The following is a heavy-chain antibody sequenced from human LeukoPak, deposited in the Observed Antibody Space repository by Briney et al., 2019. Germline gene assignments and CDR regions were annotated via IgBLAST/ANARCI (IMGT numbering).Heavy chain of an antibody. V-gene: IGHV4-4*02. CDR2: IYHSGST. CDR1: GGSISSSNW. J-gene: IGHJ3*02. CDR3: ARDKREPRYAFDI. Sequence: PSGTLSPTCAVSGGSISSSNWWSWVRQPPGKGLEWIGEIYHSGSTNYNPSLKSRVTISVDKSKNQFSLKLSSVTAADTAVYYCARDKREPRYAFDIWGQGTMVTVSS. D-gene: IGHD1-26*01.